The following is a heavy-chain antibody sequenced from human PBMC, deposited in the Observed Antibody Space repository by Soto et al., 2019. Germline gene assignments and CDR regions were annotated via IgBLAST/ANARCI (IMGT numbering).Heavy chain of an antibody. CDR2: IIPIFGTA. CDR1: GGTFSSYA. D-gene: IGHD1-26*01. J-gene: IGHJ4*02. CDR3: ASSPIVGATTGRVLFDY. V-gene: IGHV1-69*13. Sequence: VASVKVSCKASGGTFSSYAISWVRQAPGQGLEWMGGIIPIFGTANYAQKFQGRVTITADESTSTAYMELSSLRSEDTAVYYCASSPIVGATTGRVLFDYWGQGTLVTVSS.